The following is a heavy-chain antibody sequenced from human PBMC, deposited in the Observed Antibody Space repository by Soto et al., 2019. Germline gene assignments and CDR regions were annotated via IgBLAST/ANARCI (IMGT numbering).Heavy chain of an antibody. CDR1: GLATRNSA. CDR3: AKVVAADTGTIYYYSFGMAV. CDR2: INSSGGTT. D-gene: IGHD1-1*01. Sequence: HPGGSLRLSGAAGGLATRNSAMSWVLQAPGNGREWVTSINSSGGTTYYTDSVKGRFTIPRDNSKNTRYLQMHILRAEDTHVYHSAKVVAADTGTIYYYSFGMAVWGPGTTVSVSS. V-gene: IGHV3-23*01. J-gene: IGHJ6*02.